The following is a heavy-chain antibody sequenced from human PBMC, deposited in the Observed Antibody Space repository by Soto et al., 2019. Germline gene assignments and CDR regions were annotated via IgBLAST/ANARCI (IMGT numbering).Heavy chain of an antibody. J-gene: IGHJ3*02. D-gene: IGHD3-10*01. CDR2: ISASGTST. CDR3: GKDPNGDFVGAFDM. Sequence: GGSLRVSCTTSEFSFRSYAKSCVRLAPGKGPEWVAGISASGTSTYYTDSVKGRLTISRDNSRSTLSLEMKGLRVEDTAIYYCGKDPNGDFVGAFDMWGQGTMVTVSS. V-gene: IGHV3-23*01. CDR1: EFSFRSYA.